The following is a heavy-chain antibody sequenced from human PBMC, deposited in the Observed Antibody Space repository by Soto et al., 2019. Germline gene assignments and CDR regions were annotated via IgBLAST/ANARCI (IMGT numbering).Heavy chain of an antibody. Sequence: QVQLVQSGAEVKKPGSSVKVSCKASGGTFSSYTISWVRQAPGQGLEWMGRIIPILGIANYAQKFQGRVTITADKSTSTAYMELSSLRSEDTAVYYCARDLGYGVAAPFDPWGQGTLVTVSS. CDR3: ARDLGYGVAAPFDP. V-gene: IGHV1-69*08. J-gene: IGHJ5*02. D-gene: IGHD2-15*01. CDR1: GGTFSSYT. CDR2: IIPILGIA.